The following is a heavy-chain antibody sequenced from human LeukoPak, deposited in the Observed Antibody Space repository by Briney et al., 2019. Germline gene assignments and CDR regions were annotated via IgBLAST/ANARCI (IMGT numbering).Heavy chain of an antibody. Sequence: PSETLSLTCTVSGYSISSGYYWGWIRQPPGKGLEWIGSIYHSGSTYYNPSLKSRVTTSVDTSKNQFSLKLSSVTAADTAVYYCAREGGGSYNYWGQGTLVTVSS. V-gene: IGHV4-38-2*02. CDR1: GYSISSGYY. CDR3: AREGGGSYNY. CDR2: IYHSGST. D-gene: IGHD1-26*01. J-gene: IGHJ4*02.